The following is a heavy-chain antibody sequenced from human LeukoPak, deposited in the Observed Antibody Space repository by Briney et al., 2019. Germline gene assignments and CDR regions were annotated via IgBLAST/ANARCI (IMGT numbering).Heavy chain of an antibody. CDR1: GVSINSHY. CDR3: AKDKMSYYYYMDV. Sequence: LSLTCTVSGVSINSHYLNWIRQPPGKGLESVSGISWNSGSIGYADSVRGRFTISRDNAKNSLYLQMNSLRAEDTALYYCAKDKMSYYYYMDVWGKGTTVTVSS. CDR2: ISWNSGSI. J-gene: IGHJ6*03. V-gene: IGHV3-9*01.